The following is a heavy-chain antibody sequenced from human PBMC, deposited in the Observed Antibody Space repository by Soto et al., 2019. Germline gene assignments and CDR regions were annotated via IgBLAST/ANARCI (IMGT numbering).Heavy chain of an antibody. J-gene: IGHJ1*01. Sequence: SETLSLTCTFSGGSISSGGYYWSWIRQHPGKGLEWIGYIYYSGSTYYNPSLKSRVTISVDTSKNQFSLKLSSVTAADTAVYYCARGYCSGGSCYLVGWGQGTLVTVSS. D-gene: IGHD2-15*01. CDR1: GGSISSGGYY. CDR2: IYYSGST. CDR3: ARGYCSGGSCYLVG. V-gene: IGHV4-31*03.